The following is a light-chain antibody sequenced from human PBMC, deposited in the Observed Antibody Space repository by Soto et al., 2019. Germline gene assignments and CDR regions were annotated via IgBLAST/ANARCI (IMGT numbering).Light chain of an antibody. CDR2: AAS. Sequence: DIPMTQSPSSLSASVGDTVTIFCRASQSIGTFLNWYQQKPGEAPNLLIYAASTLQGGVPPRFSGSGSGTDFTLTISSLQPEDFATYYCQQSYNTPAFVFGGGTKVEI. CDR3: QQSYNTPAFV. J-gene: IGKJ4*01. V-gene: IGKV1-39*01. CDR1: QSIGTF.